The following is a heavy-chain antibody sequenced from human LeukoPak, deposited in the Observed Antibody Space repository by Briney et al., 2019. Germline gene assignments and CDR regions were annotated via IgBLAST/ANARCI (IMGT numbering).Heavy chain of an antibody. CDR1: GFTFTTYW. CDR2: IKQDGSEK. Sequence: TGGSLRLSCAASGFTFTTYWMTWVRQAPGKGLEWVASIKQDGSEKFYVDSVKGRFTISRDHAKNTLYLQMNSLRAEDTALYYCARDSYYDHSGYGSFDYWGQGTLVTVSS. J-gene: IGHJ4*02. CDR3: ARDSYYDHSGYGSFDY. V-gene: IGHV3-7*01. D-gene: IGHD3-22*01.